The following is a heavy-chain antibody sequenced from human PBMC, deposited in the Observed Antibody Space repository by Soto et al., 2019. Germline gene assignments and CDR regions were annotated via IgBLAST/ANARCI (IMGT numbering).Heavy chain of an antibody. J-gene: IGHJ6*02. CDR1: GGSLSRYS. Sequence: SETLSLTCTVSGGSLSRYSWSWIRQPPGKGLEWIGYIYYSGSTNYNTSLKRQVTISVDTSKNQFSLKLSSVTAADTAVYYCARAGRKYQQNYYYYGMDVWGQGTTVTVSS. D-gene: IGHD2-2*01. V-gene: IGHV4-59*01. CDR2: IYYSGST. CDR3: ARAGRKYQQNYYYYGMDV.